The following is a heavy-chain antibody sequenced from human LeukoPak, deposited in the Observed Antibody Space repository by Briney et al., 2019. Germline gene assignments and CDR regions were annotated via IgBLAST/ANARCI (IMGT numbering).Heavy chain of an antibody. V-gene: IGHV4-59*01. Sequence: SETLSLTCTVSGGSISSYYWSWIRQPPGKGLEWIGYMYYSGSTNYNPSTNYNPSLKSRVTISVDTSKNQFSLKLSSVTAADTAVYYCARDGTPIYSNGWVYMDVWGKGTTVTISS. CDR1: GGSISSYY. CDR3: ARDGTPIYSNGWVYMDV. D-gene: IGHD6-25*01. J-gene: IGHJ6*04. CDR2: MYYSGST.